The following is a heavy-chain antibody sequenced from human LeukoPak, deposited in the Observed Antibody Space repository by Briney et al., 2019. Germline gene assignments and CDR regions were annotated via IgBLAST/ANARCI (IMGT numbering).Heavy chain of an antibody. D-gene: IGHD2-2*01. Sequence: GGSLRLSCAASGFTFSNYWMSWVRQAPGKGLEWVANIKQDGSEKYYVDSVKGRFTISRDNAKNSLYLQMNSLRAEDTAVLYCARQTNIVVVPATIGGWFDPWGQGTLVTVSS. J-gene: IGHJ5*02. CDR1: GFTFSNYW. V-gene: IGHV3-7*03. CDR3: ARQTNIVVVPATIGGWFDP. CDR2: IKQDGSEK.